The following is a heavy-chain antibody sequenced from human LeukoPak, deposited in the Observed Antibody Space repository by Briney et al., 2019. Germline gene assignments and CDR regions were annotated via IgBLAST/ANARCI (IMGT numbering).Heavy chain of an antibody. J-gene: IGHJ4*02. V-gene: IGHV3-11*01. CDR1: GFTFSDYY. CDR3: ARDRRWTTTVANEGFDY. D-gene: IGHD4-11*01. CDR2: ISSSGSTI. Sequence: GGSLRLSCAASGFTFSDYYMSWIRQAPGKGLEWVSYISSSGSTIYYADSVKGRFTISRDNAKNSLYLQMNSLRAEDTAVYYCARDRRWTTTVANEGFDYWGQGTLVTVSS.